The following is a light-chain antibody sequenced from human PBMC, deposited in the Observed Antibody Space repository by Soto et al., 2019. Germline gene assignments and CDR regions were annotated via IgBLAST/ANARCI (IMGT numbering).Light chain of an antibody. V-gene: IGKV1-12*01. J-gene: IGKJ4*01. CDR2: LSS. CDR3: QQAHSFPRT. Sequence: DIQMTQSPSSVYASVGDRVTITCRASQGISTSLGWYQQKPGKAPTLLIYLSSTLVPGVPSRFSGSGSGTDFTLTISSLQPEDFATYFCQQAHSFPRTFGGGSKV. CDR1: QGISTS.